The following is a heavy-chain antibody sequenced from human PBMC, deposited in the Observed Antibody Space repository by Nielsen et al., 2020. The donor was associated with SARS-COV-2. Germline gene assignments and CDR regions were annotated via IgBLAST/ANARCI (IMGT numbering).Heavy chain of an antibody. CDR1: GFTFSNFA. CDR2: IGVSGGGT. D-gene: IGHD5/OR15-5a*01. CDR3: ARDNTVSTTIDY. Sequence: GGSLRLSCAASGFTFSNFAMNWVRQAPGKGLEWVSTIGVSGGGTYYADSLKGRFTISRDNSKNTVYLQMNSLRAEDTAVYYCARDNTVSTTIDYWGQGTLVTVPS. J-gene: IGHJ4*02. V-gene: IGHV3-23*01.